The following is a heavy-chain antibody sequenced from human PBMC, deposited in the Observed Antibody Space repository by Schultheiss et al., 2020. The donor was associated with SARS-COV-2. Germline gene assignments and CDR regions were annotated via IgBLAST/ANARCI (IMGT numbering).Heavy chain of an antibody. CDR1: GFAFRDYQ. J-gene: IGHJ4*02. CDR2: ISSSGSTI. Sequence: GGSLRLSCAASGFAFRDYQMSWIRQAPGKGLEWVSYISSSGSTIYYADSVKGRFTISRDNAKNSLYLQMNSLRAEDTAVYYCATSPSAAAGWGGGQGTLVTVSS. CDR3: ATSPSAAAGWG. D-gene: IGHD6-13*01. V-gene: IGHV3-11*01.